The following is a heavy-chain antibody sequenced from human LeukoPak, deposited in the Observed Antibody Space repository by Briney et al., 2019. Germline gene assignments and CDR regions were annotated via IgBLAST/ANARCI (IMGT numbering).Heavy chain of an antibody. J-gene: IGHJ4*02. Sequence: PGRSLRLSCAASGFTFSSYGMHWVRQAPGKGLEWVAVTWYDGSNKYYADSVKGRFTISRDNSKNTLYLQMNSLRAEDTAVYYCARGDYYDSSGYFDYWGQGTLVTVSS. V-gene: IGHV3-33*01. CDR2: TWYDGSNK. CDR1: GFTFSSYG. CDR3: ARGDYYDSSGYFDY. D-gene: IGHD3-22*01.